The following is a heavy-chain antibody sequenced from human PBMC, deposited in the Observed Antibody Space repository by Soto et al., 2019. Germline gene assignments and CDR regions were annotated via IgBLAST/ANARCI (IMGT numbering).Heavy chain of an antibody. D-gene: IGHD3-3*01. V-gene: IGHV4-31*03. CDR1: GGSISSGGYY. CDR3: AGWRGYYYYFDY. Sequence: SETLSLTCTVSGGSISSGGYYWSWIRQHPGKGLEWIGYISYSGSTYYNPSLKSRVTISVDTSKTQFSLKLSSVTAADTAVYYCAGWRGYYYYFDYWGQGTLVTVSS. CDR2: ISYSGST. J-gene: IGHJ4*02.